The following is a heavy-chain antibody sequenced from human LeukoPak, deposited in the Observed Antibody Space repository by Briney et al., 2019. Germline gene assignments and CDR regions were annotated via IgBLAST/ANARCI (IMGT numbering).Heavy chain of an antibody. CDR2: IRYDGSNK. D-gene: IGHD3-10*01. J-gene: IGHJ5*02. Sequence: GGSLRLSCAASGFTFSSYGMHWVRQAPGKGLEWVAFIRYDGSNKYYADSVKGRFTISRDNAKNSLYLQMNSLRAEDTAVYYCASYLWFGELSAFTWGQGTLVTVSS. CDR1: GFTFSSYG. V-gene: IGHV3-30*02. CDR3: ASYLWFGELSAFT.